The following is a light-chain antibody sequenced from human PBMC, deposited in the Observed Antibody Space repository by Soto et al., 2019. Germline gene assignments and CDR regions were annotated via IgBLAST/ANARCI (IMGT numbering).Light chain of an antibody. J-gene: IGKJ5*01. CDR3: QQRSNWPPRIT. V-gene: IGKV3-11*01. CDR2: DAS. CDR1: QSVSSY. Sequence: EIVLTQSPATLSLSPGERATLSCRASQSVSSYLAWYQQKPGQAPRLLIDDASNRATGIPARFSGSGSGTDFTLTISSLEPEDFAVYYGQQRSNWPPRITFGQGTRLEIK.